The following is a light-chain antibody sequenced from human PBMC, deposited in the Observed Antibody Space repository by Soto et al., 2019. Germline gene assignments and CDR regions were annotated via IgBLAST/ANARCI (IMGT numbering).Light chain of an antibody. CDR1: SSNIGSNY. J-gene: IGLJ1*01. CDR2: DNA. CDR3: GTWDSNLNVAV. V-gene: IGLV1-51*01. Sequence: QSALTQPPSVSAAPGQKITISCSGSSSNIGSNYVSWYQQLPGTAPKVLIYDNAKRPSGIPDRFAGSKSATSATLGITGLQTGDEADYYCGTWDSNLNVAVFGTGTKLTVL.